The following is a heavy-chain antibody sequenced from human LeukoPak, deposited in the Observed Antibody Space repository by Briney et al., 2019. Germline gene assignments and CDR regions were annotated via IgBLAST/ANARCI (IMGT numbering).Heavy chain of an antibody. CDR2: IYHSGST. J-gene: IGHJ4*02. Sequence: SETLSLTCTVSGYSISSGYYWGWIRQPPGKGLEWIGSIYHSGSTYYNPSLKSRVTISVDTSKNQFSLKLSSVTAADTAVYYXXXXXXXXXYGSGESIDYWGQGTLVTVSS. CDR1: GYSISSGYY. D-gene: IGHD3-10*01. V-gene: IGHV4-38-2*02. CDR3: XXXXXXXXYGSGESIDY.